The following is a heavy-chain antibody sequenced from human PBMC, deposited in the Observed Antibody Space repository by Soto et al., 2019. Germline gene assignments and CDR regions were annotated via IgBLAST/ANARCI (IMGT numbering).Heavy chain of an antibody. V-gene: IGHV2-5*02. CDR2: IYWDDDK. Sequence: QIPLKESGPTLVKPTQTLTLTCTFSGFSLSSTRMAVGWIRQPPGKALEWLALIYWDDDKRYSPFLKSRLTITKDTSKNQVVLTMSNMDPVDTARYYCAHIVVAGLGYYFDYWGQGTLVTVSS. CDR1: GFSLSSTRMA. D-gene: IGHD6-19*01. CDR3: AHIVVAGLGYYFDY. J-gene: IGHJ4*02.